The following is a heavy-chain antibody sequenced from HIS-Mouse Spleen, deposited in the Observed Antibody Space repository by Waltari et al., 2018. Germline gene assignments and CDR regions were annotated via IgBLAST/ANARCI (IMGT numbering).Heavy chain of an antibody. D-gene: IGHD6-13*01. CDR3: AREIPYSSSWYDWYFDL. V-gene: IGHV4-39*07. CDR1: GGSISSSSYY. J-gene: IGHJ2*01. CDR2: IYYSGVT. Sequence: QLQLQESGPGLVKPSETLSLTCTVSGGSISSSSYYWGWIRQPPGKGLEWIGSIYYSGVTSYNPSLKSRVTISVDTSKNQFSLKLSSVTAAETAVYYCAREIPYSSSWYDWYFDLWGRGTLVTVSS.